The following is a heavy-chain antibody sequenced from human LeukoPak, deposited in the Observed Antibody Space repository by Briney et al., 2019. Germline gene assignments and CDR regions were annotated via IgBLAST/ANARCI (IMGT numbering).Heavy chain of an antibody. CDR2: MNPNIGNT. J-gene: IGHJ6*02. V-gene: IGHV1-8*01. CDR3: ASHPINCSGGSCYSDYYYYGMDV. Sequence: GASVKVSCKASGYTFTSYDINWVRQATGQGLEWMGWMNPNIGNTGYAQKFQGRVTMTRNTSISTAYMELSSLRSEDTAVYYCASHPINCSGGSCYSDYYYYGMDVWGQGTTVTVSS. CDR1: GYTFTSYD. D-gene: IGHD2-15*01.